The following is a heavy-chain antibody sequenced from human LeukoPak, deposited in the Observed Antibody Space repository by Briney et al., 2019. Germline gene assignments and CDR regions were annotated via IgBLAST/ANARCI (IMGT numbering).Heavy chain of an antibody. Sequence: GGSLRLSCAASGFTLSTYTMNWVRQAPGKGLEWVAATSHNEYNKYYADSVNGRFTISRDNSKNTLYLEVNSLRADDTAVYYCARGPGLAMGKGYFDYCGQGTLVTVSS. CDR1: GFTLSTYT. J-gene: IGHJ4*02. V-gene: IGHV3-30-3*01. D-gene: IGHD6-19*01. CDR3: ARGPGLAMGKGYFDY. CDR2: TSHNEYNK.